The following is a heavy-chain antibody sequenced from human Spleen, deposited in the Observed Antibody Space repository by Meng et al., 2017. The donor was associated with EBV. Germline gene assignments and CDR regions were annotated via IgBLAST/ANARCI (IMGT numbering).Heavy chain of an antibody. D-gene: IGHD1-7*01. V-gene: IGHV4-4*02. CDR3: AAVLASTGTK. J-gene: IGHJ4*02. Sequence: LQESGPGLVQAWWTLARTCAVSGGSIRSVNWWSWVRQPPGKGLEWIADFFHSGNTNYNASLKSRVSISVDKSKNQFSLDLTSVTAADTAVYYCAAVLASTGTKWGQGTLVTVSS. CDR2: FFHSGNT. CDR1: GGSIRSVNW.